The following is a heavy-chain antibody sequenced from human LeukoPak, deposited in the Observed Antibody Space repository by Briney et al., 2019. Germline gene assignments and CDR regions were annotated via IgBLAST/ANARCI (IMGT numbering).Heavy chain of an antibody. J-gene: IGHJ5*02. V-gene: IGHV4-39*07. Sequence: SETLSLTCTVSGGSISSSSYYWGWIRQPPGKGLEWIGSIYYSGSTYYNPSLKSRVTISVDTSKNQFSLKLSSVTAADTAVYYCARPHYYGSGSYYINWFDPWGQGTPVTVSS. D-gene: IGHD3-10*01. CDR2: IYYSGST. CDR1: GGSISSSSYY. CDR3: ARPHYYGSGSYYINWFDP.